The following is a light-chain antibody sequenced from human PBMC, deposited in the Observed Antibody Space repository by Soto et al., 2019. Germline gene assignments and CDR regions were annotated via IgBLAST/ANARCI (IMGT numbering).Light chain of an antibody. Sequence: EIVLAQSPGTLSLSPGQGATLSCRASQSVSNNFLVWYQHKPGQAPRVLIYGASRRATGIPDRFSGSGCETDFTLMITRLEPEDFAVYYCQQYGSSPNTFGQGTRLEIK. J-gene: IGKJ5*01. CDR1: QSVSNNF. CDR2: GAS. CDR3: QQYGSSPNT. V-gene: IGKV3-20*01.